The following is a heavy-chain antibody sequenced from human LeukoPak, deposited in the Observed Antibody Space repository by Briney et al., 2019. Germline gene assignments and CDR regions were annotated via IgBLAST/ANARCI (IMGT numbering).Heavy chain of an antibody. CDR1: GFTFDDYG. D-gene: IGHD2-15*01. CDR2: ISYDGSNK. V-gene: IGHV3-30*03. CDR3: ARESSGYSPLWDY. Sequence: GGSLRLSCAASGFTFDDYGMSWVRQAPGKGLEWVALISYDGSNKYYTDSVKGRFTISRDNSKNTLYLQMNSLRAEDTAVYYCARESSGYSPLWDYWGQGTLVTVSS. J-gene: IGHJ4*02.